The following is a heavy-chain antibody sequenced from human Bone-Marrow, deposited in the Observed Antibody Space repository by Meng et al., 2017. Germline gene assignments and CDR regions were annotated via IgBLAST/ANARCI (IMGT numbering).Heavy chain of an antibody. V-gene: IGHV3-53*01. J-gene: IGHJ6*02. CDR2: IYSGGST. Sequence: GESLKISCAASGFTVSSNYMSWVRQAPGKGLEWVSVIYSGGSTYYADSVKGRFTISRHNSKNSLYLQMNSLRAEDTAVYYCASQYCGGDCYSGNYYYGMDVWGQGTTVTVSS. D-gene: IGHD2-21*02. CDR1: GFTVSSNY. CDR3: ASQYCGGDCYSGNYYYGMDV.